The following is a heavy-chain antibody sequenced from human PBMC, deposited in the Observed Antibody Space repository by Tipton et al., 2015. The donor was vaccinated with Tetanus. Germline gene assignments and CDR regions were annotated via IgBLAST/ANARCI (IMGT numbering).Heavy chain of an antibody. V-gene: IGHV4-30-4*01. Sequence: GEALGNGDYYWSWICQPPGKGLESIGYIYYSGSTYYNPSLKSRVTISVDTSKNQFSLRLSSVTAADTAVYYCARDHGITWGGMGYYYGMDVWGQGTTVTVSS. D-gene: IGHD3-16*01. CDR3: ARDHGITWGGMGYYYGMDV. CDR2: IYYSGST. CDR1: GEALGNGDYY. J-gene: IGHJ6*02.